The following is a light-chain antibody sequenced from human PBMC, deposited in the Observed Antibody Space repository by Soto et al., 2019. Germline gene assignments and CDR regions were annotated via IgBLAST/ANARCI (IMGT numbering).Light chain of an antibody. CDR2: EVR. CDR1: SSDVGGYNY. J-gene: IGLJ3*02. CDR3: SSYTSSITWV. Sequence: QSGLTQPASVSGSPGQSITISCTGTSSDVGGYNYVSWYQQHPGKAPKLMIYEVRNRPSGVSNRFSGSKSGNTASLTISGLQADDEADYYCSSYTSSITWVFGGGTKRTVL. V-gene: IGLV2-14*01.